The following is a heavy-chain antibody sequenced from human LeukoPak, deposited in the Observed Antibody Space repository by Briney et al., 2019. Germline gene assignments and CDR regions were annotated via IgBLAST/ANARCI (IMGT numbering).Heavy chain of an antibody. Sequence: GGSLRLSCTASGFTFSSYSMNWVRQAPGKGLEWVSSISSSSSYIYYADSVKGRFTISRDNAKNSLYLQMNSLRAEDTAVYYCARDHPTVAVFDYWGQGTLVTVSS. D-gene: IGHD4-23*01. CDR3: ARDHPTVAVFDY. CDR2: ISSSSSYI. CDR1: GFTFSSYS. J-gene: IGHJ4*02. V-gene: IGHV3-21*01.